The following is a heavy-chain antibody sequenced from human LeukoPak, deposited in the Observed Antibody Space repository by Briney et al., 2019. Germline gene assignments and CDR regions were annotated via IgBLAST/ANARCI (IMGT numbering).Heavy chain of an antibody. Sequence: SETLSLTCTVSGGSISSYYWSWIRHPPGKGLEWIGYIYYSGSTNYNPSLKSRVTISLDTSKNQFSLRLSSVTAADTAVYYCARLGSSITGNSPPLYNWFDPWGQGTLVTVSS. V-gene: IGHV4-59*12. D-gene: IGHD1-20*01. CDR2: IYYSGST. J-gene: IGHJ5*02. CDR3: ARLGSSITGNSPPLYNWFDP. CDR1: GGSISSYY.